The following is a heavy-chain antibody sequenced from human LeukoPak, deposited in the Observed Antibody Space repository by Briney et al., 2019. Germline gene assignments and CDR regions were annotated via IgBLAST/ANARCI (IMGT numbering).Heavy chain of an antibody. J-gene: IGHJ5*02. CDR1: GFSVRSNY. CDR3: ARHHEGNNYLS. Sequence: GGSLRLSCAASGFSVRSNYMNWVRQAPGKGLEWVSVLHTGGNTYYADSVKGRFTISRDNSMNTLYLQMNSLRAEDTAVYYCARHHEGNNYLSWGQGTLVTVSS. V-gene: IGHV3-53*01. CDR2: LHTGGNT. D-gene: IGHD3-10*01.